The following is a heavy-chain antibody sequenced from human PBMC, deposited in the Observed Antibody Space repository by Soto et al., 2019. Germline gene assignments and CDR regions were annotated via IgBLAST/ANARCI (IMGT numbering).Heavy chain of an antibody. Sequence: GGSLRLSCSGSGFPFSNAWISWVRHVPGKGLEWVGRIKSRALGGTTDFAAHIRGRFAITRDDSRNVAYMQMNSLHTEDTAIYYCTTDSYSSMVVVRFDFWGHGSLVTVSS. J-gene: IGHJ4*01. D-gene: IGHD2-15*01. CDR2: IKSRALGGTT. V-gene: IGHV3-15*07. CDR1: GFPFSNAW. CDR3: TTDSYSSMVVVRFDF.